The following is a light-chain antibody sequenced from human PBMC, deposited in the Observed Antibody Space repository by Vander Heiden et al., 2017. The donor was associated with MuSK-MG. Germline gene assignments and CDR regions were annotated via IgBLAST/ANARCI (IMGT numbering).Light chain of an antibody. J-gene: IGLJ2*01. CDR2: RDS. Sequence: SSELSHPLSASVALGQSARLTCGGNNIGIENVHWNQQKPGQNPVLVIYRDSNRPAGIPVRCSGSNSGNTATLTVSRAKAGDEADYYWQVWDSRVVFGGGTKLTVL. V-gene: IGLV3-9*01. CDR3: QVWDSRVV. CDR1: NIGIEN.